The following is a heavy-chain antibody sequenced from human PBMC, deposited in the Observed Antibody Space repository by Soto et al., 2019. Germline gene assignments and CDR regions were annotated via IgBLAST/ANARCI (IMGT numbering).Heavy chain of an antibody. J-gene: IGHJ4*02. Sequence: ASVKVSCKACGYTFTSYYMDWVLQAPGQGLEWMGIINPSGGSTSYAQKFQGRVTMTRDTSTSTVYMELSSLRSEDTAVYYCARAEWIQLWLWVYWGQGTLVTVSS. CDR1: GYTFTSYY. D-gene: IGHD5-18*01. CDR2: INPSGGST. V-gene: IGHV1-46*01. CDR3: ARAEWIQLWLWVY.